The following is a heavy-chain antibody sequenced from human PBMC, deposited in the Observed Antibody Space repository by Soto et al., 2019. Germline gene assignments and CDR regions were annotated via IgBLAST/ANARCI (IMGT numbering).Heavy chain of an antibody. J-gene: IGHJ4*02. CDR2: ISGSGGST. CDR3: AKDPKGSYCSGGTCYSFDY. V-gene: IGHV3-23*01. CDR1: GFTLGTYV. D-gene: IGHD2-15*01. Sequence: EVQLLESGGGLVQPGGSLRLSCAASGFTLGTYVMTWVRQAPGKGLEWVSAISGSGGSTNYADPVKGRFTISRDNTKNTLYLHMNSLTVEDTAVYYCAKDPKGSYCSGGTCYSFDYWGQGTLGTVPS.